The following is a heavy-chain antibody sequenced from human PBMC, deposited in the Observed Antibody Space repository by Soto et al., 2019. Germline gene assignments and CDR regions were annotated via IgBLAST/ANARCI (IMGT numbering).Heavy chain of an antibody. D-gene: IGHD6-19*01. CDR1: GGSVSSGSYY. V-gene: IGHV4-61*01. Sequence: PSDTLSLTCTASGGSVSSGSYYWSWIRQPPGKGLEWIGYIYYSGSTNYNPSLKSRVTISVDTSKNQFSLKLSSVTAADTAVYYCARGIEGWYQGRYYYGMDVWGQGTTVT. CDR2: IYYSGST. J-gene: IGHJ6*02. CDR3: ARGIEGWYQGRYYYGMDV.